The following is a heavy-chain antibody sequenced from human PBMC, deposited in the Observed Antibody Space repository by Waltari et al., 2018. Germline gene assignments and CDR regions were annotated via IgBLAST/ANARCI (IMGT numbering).Heavy chain of an antibody. Sequence: QLQESGPGLVKPSGTLSLSCAVSGDSVTSANWWSWVRQSPQRGLEWIGQVLSTGKTNYSPSFASRVTMSLDASNNQFSLNVTSATAADTAVYYCARDRGRGLYLDVWGPGTLVTVSP. J-gene: IGHJ4*02. CDR3: ARDRGRGLYLDV. CDR2: VLSTGKT. CDR1: GDSVTSANW. V-gene: IGHV4-4*02. D-gene: IGHD2-15*01.